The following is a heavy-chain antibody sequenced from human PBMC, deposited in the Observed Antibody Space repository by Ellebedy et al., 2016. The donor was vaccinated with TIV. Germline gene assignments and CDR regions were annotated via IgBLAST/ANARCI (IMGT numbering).Heavy chain of an antibody. Sequence: SETLSLTCNVSGDSVSSSRYYWGWIRQPPGKGLEWIGSIYNSGTSYSNLSLKSRLTISVDKSNNRFYLKLSYVTAADTAVYYCARHCGGYCGDERSNWFDPWGQGTLVTVSS. V-gene: IGHV4-39*01. CDR1: GDSVSSSRYY. J-gene: IGHJ5*02. D-gene: IGHD2-21*01. CDR3: ARHCGGYCGDERSNWFDP. CDR2: IYNSGTS.